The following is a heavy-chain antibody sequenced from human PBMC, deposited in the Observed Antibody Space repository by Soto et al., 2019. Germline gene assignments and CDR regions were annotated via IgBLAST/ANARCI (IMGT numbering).Heavy chain of an antibody. J-gene: IGHJ5*02. CDR3: ARVELFRFWFDP. V-gene: IGHV1-18*01. CDR1: GYTFPRYV. CDR2: MNPSSGNT. D-gene: IGHD2-21*01. Sequence: ASVTVSFKASGYTFPRYVINWVRQAPGQGLEWMGWMNPSSGNTNYAQKLQGRVTMTTDTSTSTAYMELRSLRSDDTAVYYCARVELFRFWFDPWGQGTLVTVSS.